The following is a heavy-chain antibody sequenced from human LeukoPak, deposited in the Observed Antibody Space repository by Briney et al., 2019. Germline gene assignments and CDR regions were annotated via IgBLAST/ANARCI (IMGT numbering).Heavy chain of an antibody. J-gene: IGHJ3*02. CDR3: ARDRGDGYNFGAFDI. V-gene: IGHV3-33*01. CDR2: IWYDGSNK. D-gene: IGHD5-24*01. CDR1: GFTFSSYG. Sequence: PGGSLRLSCAASGFTFSSYGMHWVRQAPGKGLEWVAVIWYDGSNKYYADSVKGRFTISRDNSKNTLYLQMNSLRAEDTAVYYCARDRGDGYNFGAFDIWGQGTMVTVSS.